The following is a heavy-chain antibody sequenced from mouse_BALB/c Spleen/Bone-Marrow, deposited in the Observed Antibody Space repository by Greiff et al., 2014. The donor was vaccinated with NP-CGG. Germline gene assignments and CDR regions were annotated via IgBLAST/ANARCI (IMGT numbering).Heavy chain of an antibody. V-gene: IGHV1-14*01. D-gene: IGHD1-2*01. CDR3: ARRQFITTAAWFAY. CDR2: INPYNDGT. CDR1: GYTFTSYV. J-gene: IGHJ3*01. Sequence: EVQLQQSGPELVKPGASVKMSCKASGYTFTSYVMHWVKQRPGQGLEWIGYINPYNDGTKYNEKFKGKATLTSDKSSSTAYMEHSSLTSEDSAVYYCARRQFITTAAWFAYWGQGTLVTVSA.